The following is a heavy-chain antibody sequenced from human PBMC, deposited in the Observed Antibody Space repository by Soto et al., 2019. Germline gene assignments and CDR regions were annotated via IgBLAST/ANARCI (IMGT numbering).Heavy chain of an antibody. D-gene: IGHD3-3*01. CDR3: AKVLGILELTGFDY. J-gene: IGHJ4*02. CDR2: ISGSGGST. Sequence: GGSLRLSCAASGFTFSSYAMSWVRQAPGKGLEWVSAISGSGGSTYYADSVKGRFTISRDNSKNTPYLQMNSLRAEDTAVYYCAKVLGILELTGFDYWGQGTLVTVSS. V-gene: IGHV3-23*01. CDR1: GFTFSSYA.